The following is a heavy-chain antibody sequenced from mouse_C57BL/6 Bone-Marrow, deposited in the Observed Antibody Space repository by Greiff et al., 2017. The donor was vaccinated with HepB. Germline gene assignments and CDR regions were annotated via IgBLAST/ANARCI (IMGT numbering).Heavy chain of an antibody. V-gene: IGHV1-26*01. J-gene: IGHJ4*01. CDR2: INPNNGGT. CDR1: GYTFTDYY. CDR3: AYYGYDYAMDY. D-gene: IGHD2-2*01. Sequence: VQLQQSGPELVKPGASVKISCKASGYTFTDYYMNWVKQSHGKSLEWIGDINPNNGGTSYNQKFKGKATLTVDKSSSTAYMELRSLTSEDSAVYYCAYYGYDYAMDYWGQGTS.